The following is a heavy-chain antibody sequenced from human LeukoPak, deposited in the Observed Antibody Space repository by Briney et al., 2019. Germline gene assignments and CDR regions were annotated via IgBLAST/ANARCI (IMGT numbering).Heavy chain of an antibody. D-gene: IGHD3-10*01. J-gene: IGHJ4*02. CDR3: AKDRYYGSGTYYNPRLDY. CDR2: ISGSGDNT. Sequence: GGSLRLSCAASGFTFSSYAMSWVRQAPGKGLEWVSAISGSGDNTYYADSVKGRFTISRDNSKNTLFLQMNSLRAEDTAIYYCAKDRYYGSGTYYNPRLDYWGQGTLVTVSS. V-gene: IGHV3-23*01. CDR1: GFTFSSYA.